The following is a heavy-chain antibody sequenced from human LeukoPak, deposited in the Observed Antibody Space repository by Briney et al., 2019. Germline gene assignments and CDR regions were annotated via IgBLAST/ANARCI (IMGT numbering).Heavy chain of an antibody. CDR2: IQQDGSEK. CDR3: ARGRGFSYGIDV. D-gene: IGHD5-18*01. V-gene: IGHV3-7*04. J-gene: IGHJ4*02. Sequence: GESLRLSCAASGFTFSDYWMSWVRQAPGKGLEWVANIQQDGSEKYYVDSVKGRFTISRDNAKKSLFLQVSSLRGENSAVYYCARGRGFSYGIDVWGQGTLVTVSS. CDR1: GFTFSDYW.